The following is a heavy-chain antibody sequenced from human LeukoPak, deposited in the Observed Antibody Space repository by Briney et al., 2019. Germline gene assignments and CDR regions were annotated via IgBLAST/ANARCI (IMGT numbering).Heavy chain of an antibody. CDR1: GFTFSDYY. J-gene: IGHJ6*03. D-gene: IGHD3-10*01. CDR2: ISRSGSTI. CDR3: ARATRGLKSGYYYYMDV. V-gene: IGHV3-11*04. Sequence: PGGSLRLSCAASGFTFSDYYMNWIRQAPGKGLEWVSYISRSGSTIYYADSVKGRFTISRDNAKNSLYLQMNSLRPEDTAVYYCARATRGLKSGYYYYMDVWGKGTSVTVSS.